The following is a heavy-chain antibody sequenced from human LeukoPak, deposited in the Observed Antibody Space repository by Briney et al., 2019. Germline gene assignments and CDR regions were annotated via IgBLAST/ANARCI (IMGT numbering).Heavy chain of an antibody. J-gene: IGHJ6*02. CDR1: GGSISSYY. Sequence: SETLSLTCTVSGGSISSYYWAWIRQPAGKGLEWIGRIYTSGSTNYNPSLKSRVTMSVDTSKNQFSLKLGSVTAADTAVYYCARDPRSEAGSSYYYYYGMDVWGQGTTVTVSS. V-gene: IGHV4-4*07. CDR2: IYTSGST. D-gene: IGHD6-19*01. CDR3: ARDPRSEAGSSYYYYYGMDV.